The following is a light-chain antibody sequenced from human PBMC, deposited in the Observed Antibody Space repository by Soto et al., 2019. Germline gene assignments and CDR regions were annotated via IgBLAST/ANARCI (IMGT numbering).Light chain of an antibody. J-gene: IGKJ2*01. Sequence: EIVLTQSPGTLSLSPGERATLSCRASQSVSSSYLAWYQQKPGPAPRLLIYASSARATGIPDRFSGSGAGTDFTLTISRLEPGDFAVYYCQQYDNSLYTFGQGTKLEIK. V-gene: IGKV3-20*01. CDR1: QSVSSSY. CDR2: ASS. CDR3: QQYDNSLYT.